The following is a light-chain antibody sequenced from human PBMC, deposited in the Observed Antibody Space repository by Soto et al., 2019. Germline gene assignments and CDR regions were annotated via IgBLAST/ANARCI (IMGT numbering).Light chain of an antibody. V-gene: IGKV1-5*03. CDR1: QSISSW. Sequence: DIQMTQSPSTLSASVGDRVTITCRASQSISSWLAWYQQKPGKAPKLLIYNASSLESGVPSRFSGSGSGTEFTLTISILQPDDFATYYCQQYNSYSPTFVQGTKVEIK. J-gene: IGKJ1*01. CDR2: NAS. CDR3: QQYNSYSPT.